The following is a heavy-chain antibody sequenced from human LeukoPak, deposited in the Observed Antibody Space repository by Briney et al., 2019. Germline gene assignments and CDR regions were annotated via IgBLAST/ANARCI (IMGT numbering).Heavy chain of an antibody. CDR3: ARIGCSGGNCRAYSYYAMDV. V-gene: IGHV3-23*01. CDR2: ISGSGSST. D-gene: IGHD2-15*01. CDR1: GFTFSSYA. Sequence: GGSLRLSCAASGFTFSSYAMSWVRQAPGKGLEWVSGISGSGSSTDHSDSVKGRFTISRDNSKNTLYLQMNSLRADDTAVYFCARIGCSGGNCRAYSYYAMDVWGQGTTVTVSS. J-gene: IGHJ6*02.